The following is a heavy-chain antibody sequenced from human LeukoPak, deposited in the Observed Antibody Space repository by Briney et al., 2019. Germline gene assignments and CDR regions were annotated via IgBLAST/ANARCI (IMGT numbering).Heavy chain of an antibody. Sequence: SETLSLTCTVSGYSISSGYYWGWIRQPPGKGLEWIGSIYHSGSTYSNPSLKSRVTISVDTSRNQFSLKLSSVTAADTAVYYCARTYSSSWYPGYYYYYMDVWGKGTTVTISS. J-gene: IGHJ6*03. D-gene: IGHD6-13*01. CDR1: GYSISSGYY. V-gene: IGHV4-38-2*02. CDR2: IYHSGST. CDR3: ARTYSSSWYPGYYYYYMDV.